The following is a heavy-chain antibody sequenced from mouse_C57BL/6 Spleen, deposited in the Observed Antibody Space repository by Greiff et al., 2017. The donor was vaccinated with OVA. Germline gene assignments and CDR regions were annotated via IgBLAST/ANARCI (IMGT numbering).Heavy chain of an antibody. CDR3: TRGGYEGAWFAY. Sequence: DVHLVESGEGLVKPGGSLKLSCAASGFTFSSYAMSWVRQTPEKRLEWVAYISSGGDYIYYADTVKGRFTISRDNARNTLYLQMSSLKSEDTAMYYCTRGGYEGAWFAYWGQGTLVTVSA. V-gene: IGHV5-9-1*02. CDR1: GFTFSSYA. D-gene: IGHD2-2*01. J-gene: IGHJ3*01. CDR2: ISSGGDYI.